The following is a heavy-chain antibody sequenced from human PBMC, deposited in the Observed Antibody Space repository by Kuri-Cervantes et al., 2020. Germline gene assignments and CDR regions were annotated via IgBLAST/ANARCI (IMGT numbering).Heavy chain of an antibody. CDR3: ARDLGDSVRGLN. V-gene: IGHV3-21*01. Sequence: GGSLRLSCAASGFTFSSYSMNWVRQAPGKGLEWVSSISSSSSYIYYADSVKGRFTISRDNAKNSLYLQMNSLRAEDTAVYYCARDLGDSVRGLNWGQGTLVTVSS. J-gene: IGHJ4*02. CDR1: GFTFSSYS. D-gene: IGHD3-10*01. CDR2: ISSSSSYI.